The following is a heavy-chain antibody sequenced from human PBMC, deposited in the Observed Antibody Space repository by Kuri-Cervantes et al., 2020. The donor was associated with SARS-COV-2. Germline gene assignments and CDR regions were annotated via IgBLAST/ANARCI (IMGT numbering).Heavy chain of an antibody. V-gene: IGHV4-39*01. Sequence: SETLSLTCTVSGGSISSSSYYWGWIRQPPGKGLEWIGSIYYSGSTYYNPSLKSRVTISVDTSKNQFSLKLSSVTAADTAVYYSARREIAARRLFDYWGQGTLVTVSS. CDR2: IYYSGST. CDR1: GGSISSSSYY. D-gene: IGHD6-6*01. CDR3: ARREIAARRLFDY. J-gene: IGHJ4*02.